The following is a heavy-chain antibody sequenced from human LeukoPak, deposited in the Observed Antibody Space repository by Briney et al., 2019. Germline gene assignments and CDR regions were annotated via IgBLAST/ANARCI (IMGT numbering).Heavy chain of an antibody. Sequence: PGGSLRLSCAASGFTFSSYAMHWVRQAPGKGLEWVAVISYDGSNKYCADSVKGRFTISRDNSKNTLYLQMNSLRAEDTAVYYCARDGGSPDYWGQGTLVTVSS. CDR3: ARDGGSPDY. D-gene: IGHD3-16*01. V-gene: IGHV3-30-3*01. J-gene: IGHJ4*02. CDR1: GFTFSSYA. CDR2: ISYDGSNK.